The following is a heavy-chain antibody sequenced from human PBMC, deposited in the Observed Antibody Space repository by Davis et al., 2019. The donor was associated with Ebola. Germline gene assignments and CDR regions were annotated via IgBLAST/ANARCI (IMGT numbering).Heavy chain of an antibody. D-gene: IGHD3-10*01. CDR1: GFTFSSYG. Sequence: GESLKISCAASGFTFSSYGMHWVRQAPGKGLEWVAVIWYDGSNKYYADSVKGRFTISRDNAKNSLYLQMNSLRAEDTAVYYCAKSGSSGGGYYYGMDVWGQGTTVTVSS. CDR2: IWYDGSNK. J-gene: IGHJ6*02. CDR3: AKSGSSGGGYYYGMDV. V-gene: IGHV3-33*03.